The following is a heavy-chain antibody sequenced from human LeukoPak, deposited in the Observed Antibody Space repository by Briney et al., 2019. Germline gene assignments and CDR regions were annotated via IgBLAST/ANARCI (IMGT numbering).Heavy chain of an antibody. CDR2: ISWNSGRI. CDR1: GFTFSSSG. Sequence: GRSLRLSCAASGFTFSSSGMHWVRQAPGEGLEWVSGISWNSGRIGYADSVKGRFTISRDNAKNSLYLQMDSLRAEDTAFYYCAKDRGYSYSSSYDYWGQGTLVTVSS. V-gene: IGHV3-9*01. D-gene: IGHD5-18*01. J-gene: IGHJ4*02. CDR3: AKDRGYSYSSSYDY.